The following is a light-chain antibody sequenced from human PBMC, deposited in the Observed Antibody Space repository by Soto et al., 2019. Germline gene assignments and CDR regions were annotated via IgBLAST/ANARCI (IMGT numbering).Light chain of an antibody. Sequence: DIQMTQSPSTLSAAVGDSVTITCRASQNIRNWLAWYQQKPGKAPNPLIYAASSLKSGVPARFSGSGSGTEFTLTISSLPPDDFATYYCQQYNTYSTFGQGTRLEIK. V-gene: IGKV1-5*01. CDR2: AAS. CDR1: QNIRNW. CDR3: QQYNTYST. J-gene: IGKJ5*01.